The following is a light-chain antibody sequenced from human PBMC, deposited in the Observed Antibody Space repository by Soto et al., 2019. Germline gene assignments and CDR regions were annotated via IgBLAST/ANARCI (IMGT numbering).Light chain of an antibody. CDR3: MQAIQVPGT. CDR2: LAS. J-gene: IGKJ2*02. CDR1: QSLLFSNGNTY. V-gene: IGKV2-28*01. Sequence: DVVMTQSPLSLPVTPGEPASISCRSSQSLLFSNGNTYLDWYLQKPGQAPQLLIYLASKRASGVADRFSGSGSGTDFTLKISRVEPEDVGVYYCMQAIQVPGTFGQGTKLEI.